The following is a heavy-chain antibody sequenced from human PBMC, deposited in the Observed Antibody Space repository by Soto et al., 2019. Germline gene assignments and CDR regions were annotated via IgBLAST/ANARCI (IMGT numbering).Heavy chain of an antibody. Sequence: GASVKVSCKASGGTFSSYAISWVRQAPGQGLEWMGGIIPIFGTANYAQKFQGRVTITADESTSTAYMELSSLRSEDTAVYYCAREEAIYYYDSSGYSNWFDPWGQGTLVTVSS. J-gene: IGHJ5*02. D-gene: IGHD3-22*01. V-gene: IGHV1-69*13. CDR1: GGTFSSYA. CDR2: IIPIFGTA. CDR3: AREEAIYYYDSSGYSNWFDP.